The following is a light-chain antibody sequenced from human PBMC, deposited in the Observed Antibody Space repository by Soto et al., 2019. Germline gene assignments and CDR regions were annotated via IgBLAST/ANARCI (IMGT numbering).Light chain of an antibody. CDR2: KAS. CDR1: QSISSW. V-gene: IGKV1-5*03. CDR3: QQYNSYRWT. J-gene: IGKJ1*01. Sequence: DIQMTQSPSPLSASVGDRVTITCRATQSISSWLAWYQQKPGKAPKLLIYKASSLESGVPSRFSGSGSGTEFTLTISSLQPDDFATYYCQQYNSYRWTFGQGTKVDIK.